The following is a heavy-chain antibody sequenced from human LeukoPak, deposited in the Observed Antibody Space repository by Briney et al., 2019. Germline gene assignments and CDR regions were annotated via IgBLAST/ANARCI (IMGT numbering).Heavy chain of an antibody. CDR2: MNPNSGNT. CDR1: GYTFTSYD. Sequence: GASVKVSCKASGYTFTSYDINWVRQATGQGLEWMGWMNPNSGNTGYAQKFQGRVTMTRNTSISTAYMELSSLRSEDTAVYYCVRGLFVGAGYSLYYYYYGMDVWGQGTTVTVSS. CDR3: VRGLFVGAGYSLYYYYYGMDV. D-gene: IGHD3-9*01. V-gene: IGHV1-8*01. J-gene: IGHJ6*02.